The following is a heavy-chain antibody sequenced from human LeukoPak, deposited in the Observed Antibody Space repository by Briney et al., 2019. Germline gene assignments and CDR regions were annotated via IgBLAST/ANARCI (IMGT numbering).Heavy chain of an antibody. CDR2: ISTKTGNP. V-gene: IGHV7-4-1*02. J-gene: IGHJ4*02. Sequence: GASVKVSCKASGYTFTNYSINWVRQAPGQGLEWLGWISTKTGNPRYAQDFTGHFVFSLDTSVTSAYLQITSLKADDTAVYYCVTATGYWGQGTQVTVSS. CDR3: VTATGY. D-gene: IGHD1-1*01. CDR1: GYTFTNYS.